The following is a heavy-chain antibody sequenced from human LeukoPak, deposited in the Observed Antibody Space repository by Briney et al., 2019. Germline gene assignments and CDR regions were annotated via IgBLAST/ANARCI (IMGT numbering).Heavy chain of an antibody. CDR2: IYSGGST. D-gene: IGHD4-11*01. V-gene: IGHV3-66*01. J-gene: IGHJ4*02. CDR1: GFTVSSSY. Sequence: GGSLRLSCAASGFTVSSSYMSWVRQAPGKGLEWVSVIYSGGSTYYADSVKGRFTISRDNSKNTLFLQMNSLRAEDTAVYYCARSTTVTPPFISWGQGTLVTVSS. CDR3: ARSTTVTPPFIS.